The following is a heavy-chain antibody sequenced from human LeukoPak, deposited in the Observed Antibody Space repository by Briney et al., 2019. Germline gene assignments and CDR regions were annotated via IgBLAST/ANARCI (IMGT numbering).Heavy chain of an antibody. V-gene: IGHV3-23*01. CDR3: AKGSYGRTYYFGY. Sequence: GGSLRLSCAASGFTFSSYAMSWVRQAPGKGLEWVSAISGSGGSTYYADSVKGRFTISRDNSKNTLYLQMNSLRAEDTAVHYCAKGSYGRTYYFGYWGQGTLVTVSS. D-gene: IGHD5-18*01. J-gene: IGHJ4*02. CDR2: ISGSGGST. CDR1: GFTFSSYA.